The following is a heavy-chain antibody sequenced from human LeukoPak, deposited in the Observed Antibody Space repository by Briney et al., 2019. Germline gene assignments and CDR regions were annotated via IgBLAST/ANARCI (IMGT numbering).Heavy chain of an antibody. CDR1: GFNFDDQA. Sequence: GGSLRLSCVASGFNFDDQAMHWVRQAPGRGLEWVSGISWNSGNINYADSVKGRFTISRDNVKNSLYLQMNSLRAEDTALYYCAKDDQRDYYYGTDVWGQGTTVTVSS. CDR3: AKDDQRDYYYGTDV. D-gene: IGHD2-2*01. V-gene: IGHV3-9*01. J-gene: IGHJ6*02. CDR2: ISWNSGNI.